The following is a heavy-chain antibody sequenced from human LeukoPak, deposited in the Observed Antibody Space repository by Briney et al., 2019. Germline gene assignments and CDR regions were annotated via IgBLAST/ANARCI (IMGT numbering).Heavy chain of an antibody. CDR3: VKGQMDY. Sequence: GGSLRLSCSASGFTFTSYAMHWVRQAPGKGLEYISAIGISGVSTYYADSVKGRFTISRDNSKMTLYLQMSTLRAEDTAVYYCVKGQMDYWGQGTLVTVSS. J-gene: IGHJ4*02. V-gene: IGHV3-64D*06. D-gene: IGHD5-24*01. CDR2: IGISGVST. CDR1: GFTFTSYA.